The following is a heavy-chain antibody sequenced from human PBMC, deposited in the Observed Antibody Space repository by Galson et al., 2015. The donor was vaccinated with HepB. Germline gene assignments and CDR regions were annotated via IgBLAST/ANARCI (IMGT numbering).Heavy chain of an antibody. CDR2: ISGSGGST. CDR3: ARLLDIGSGWGY. D-gene: IGHD6-19*01. CDR1: GFTFSSYA. J-gene: IGHJ4*02. V-gene: IGHV3-23*01. Sequence: SLRLSCAASGFTFSSYAMSWVRQAPGKGLEWVSAISGSGGSTYYADSVKGRFTISRDNSKNTLYLQMNSLRAEDTAVYYCARLLDIGSGWGYWGQGTLVTVSS.